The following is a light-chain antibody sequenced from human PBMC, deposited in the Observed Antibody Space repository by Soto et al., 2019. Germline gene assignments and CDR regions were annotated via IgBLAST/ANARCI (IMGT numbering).Light chain of an antibody. CDR2: EFS. Sequence: QSALTQPPSASGSPGQSVTISCTGTSSDVGGYNYVSWYQQHPGKAPQLMIYEFSKRPSGVPDRFSGSKSGNTASLTVSGLQAEDEADYYCSSFAGSNNFPYVFGTGTKLTVL. CDR3: SSFAGSNNFPYV. V-gene: IGLV2-8*01. J-gene: IGLJ1*01. CDR1: SSDVGGYNY.